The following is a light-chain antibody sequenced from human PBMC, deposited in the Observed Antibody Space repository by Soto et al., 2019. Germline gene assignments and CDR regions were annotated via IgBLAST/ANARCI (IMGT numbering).Light chain of an antibody. V-gene: IGKV4-1*01. J-gene: IGKJ1*01. CDR3: QQYYSIPLT. CDR2: WAS. CDR1: QSVLYSSNNKNY. Sequence: DIVMTQSPDSLAVSLGERATINCKSSQSVLYSSNNKNYFAWYQQKVGQSPKLLIYWASTRESGVPDRFSGSGSGTDFTLTISSLQAEDVAVYYCQQYYSIPLTFGQGTKVEIK.